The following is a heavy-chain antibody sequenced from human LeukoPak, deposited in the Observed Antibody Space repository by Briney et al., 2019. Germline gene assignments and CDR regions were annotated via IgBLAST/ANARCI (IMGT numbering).Heavy chain of an antibody. V-gene: IGHV4-34*01. CDR3: VREGVTGTQTAFDI. CDR2: INHSGST. Sequence: SETLSLTCAVYGGSFSGYYWSWIRQPPGKGLEWIGEINHSGSTNYNLSLKSRVTISVDTSKNQFSLKLSSATAADTAVYYCVREGVTGTQTAFDIWGQGTTVTVSS. J-gene: IGHJ3*02. D-gene: IGHD6-19*01. CDR1: GGSFSGYY.